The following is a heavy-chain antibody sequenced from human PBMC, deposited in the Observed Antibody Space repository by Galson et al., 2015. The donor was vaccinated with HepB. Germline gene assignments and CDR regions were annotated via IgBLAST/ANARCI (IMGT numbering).Heavy chain of an antibody. CDR1: GYTFSSYY. CDR3: ARGPPSGIYYYADF. D-gene: IGHD1-26*01. Sequence: SVKVSCKASGYTFSSYYMHWVRQAPGQGLEWMGIINPSGDSTIYAQKFQGGVTMTRDTSTTTVYMELSSLRSEDTAVYYCARGPPSGIYYYADFWGQGTLVTVSS. J-gene: IGHJ4*02. CDR2: INPSGDST. V-gene: IGHV1-46*01.